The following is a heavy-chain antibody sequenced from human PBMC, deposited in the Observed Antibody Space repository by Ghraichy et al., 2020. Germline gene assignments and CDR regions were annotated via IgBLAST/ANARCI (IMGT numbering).Heavy chain of an antibody. J-gene: IGHJ3*02. V-gene: IGHV4-59*01. Sequence: SQTLSLTCTVSGGSISSYYWSWIRQPPGKGLEWIGYIYYSGSTNYNPSLKSRVTISVDTSKNQFSLKLSSVTAADTAVYYCAREGYCTNGVCHRGAFDIWGQGTMVTVSS. CDR3: AREGYCTNGVCHRGAFDI. CDR1: GGSISSYY. D-gene: IGHD2-8*01. CDR2: IYYSGST.